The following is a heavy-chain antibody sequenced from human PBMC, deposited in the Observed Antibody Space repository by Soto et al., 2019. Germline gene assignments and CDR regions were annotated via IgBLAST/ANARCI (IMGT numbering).Heavy chain of an antibody. CDR3: ARHRLLTPPVY. V-gene: IGHV4-39*01. Sequence: PSETLSLTCTVSGGSISSNNYYWAWIRQPPRKGLEWIGSIYYSGTTYYNPSLKNRLTISVDTSKNQFSLKLSSVTAADTAVYYCARHRLLTPPVYWGQGTLVTVSS. CDR1: GGSISSNNYY. CDR2: IYYSGTT. J-gene: IGHJ4*02. D-gene: IGHD1-26*01.